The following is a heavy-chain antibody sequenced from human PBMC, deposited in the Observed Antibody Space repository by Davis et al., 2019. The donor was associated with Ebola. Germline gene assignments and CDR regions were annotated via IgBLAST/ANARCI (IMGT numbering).Heavy chain of an antibody. V-gene: IGHV4-39*01. D-gene: IGHD3-10*01. Sequence: PGGSLRLSCAASGFTFSSYAMSWVRQPPGKGLEWIGSIYYSGSTYYNPSLKSRVTMSVDRSKNQFSLKVSSVTAADTAVYHCARHQGSWSFYYVDYWGQGTLVTVSS. CDR1: GFTFSSYA. CDR2: IYYSGST. J-gene: IGHJ4*02. CDR3: ARHQGSWSFYYVDY.